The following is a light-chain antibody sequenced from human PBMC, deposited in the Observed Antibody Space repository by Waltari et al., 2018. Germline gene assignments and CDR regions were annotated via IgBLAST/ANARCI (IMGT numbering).Light chain of an antibody. V-gene: IGKV3-11*01. J-gene: IGKJ1*01. CDR3: QQRTDWLWT. Sequence: EVVLTQSPATLSLSPGERANLSCRPSHSSSNFLAWYHQRPGQAPSLLIYDASDRPPGIPARFSGIGSGTDFTLTISSREPEYFAVDYCQQRTDWLWTFGQGTKVEIK. CDR1: HSSSNF. CDR2: DAS.